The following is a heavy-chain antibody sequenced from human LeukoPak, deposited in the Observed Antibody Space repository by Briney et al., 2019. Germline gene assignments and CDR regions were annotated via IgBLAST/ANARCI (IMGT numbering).Heavy chain of an antibody. Sequence: SETLSLTCTVSGGSISSYYWSWIRQPPGKGLEWIGYIYYSGSTNYNPSLKSRVTISVDTSKNQFSLKLSSVTAADAAVYYCARLRNYDFWSGYPPYYFDYWGQGTLVTVSS. CDR2: IYYSGST. V-gene: IGHV4-59*08. CDR3: ARLRNYDFWSGYPPYYFDY. D-gene: IGHD3-3*01. J-gene: IGHJ4*02. CDR1: GGSISSYY.